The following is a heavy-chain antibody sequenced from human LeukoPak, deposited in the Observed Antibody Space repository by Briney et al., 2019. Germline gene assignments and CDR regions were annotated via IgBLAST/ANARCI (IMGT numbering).Heavy chain of an antibody. CDR1: GFTFSSYS. D-gene: IGHD3-22*01. V-gene: IGHV3-21*01. Sequence: GGSLRLSGAASGFTFSSYSMNGVRQSPGKGLDWVASIRSSSSNIYYADSVKGRFTISRDNAKNSLYLQMNSLRAEDTAVYYCARDYYYDSSGYPLNPDAFDIWGQGTMVTVSS. J-gene: IGHJ3*02. CDR3: ARDYYYDSSGYPLNPDAFDI. CDR2: IRSSSSNI.